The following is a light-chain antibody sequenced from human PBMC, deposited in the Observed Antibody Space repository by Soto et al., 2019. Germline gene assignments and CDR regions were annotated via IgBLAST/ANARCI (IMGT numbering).Light chain of an antibody. CDR3: SSYTSSSPIEV. CDR1: ISDVGGYNY. Sequence: QSVLTQPASVSGSPGQSTTISCTGTISDVGGYNYVSWYQQHPGKAPKLMIYEVSNRPSGVSNRFSGSKSGNTASLTISGLQAEDEADYYCSSYTSSSPIEVFGTGTKVTV. V-gene: IGLV2-14*01. J-gene: IGLJ1*01. CDR2: EVS.